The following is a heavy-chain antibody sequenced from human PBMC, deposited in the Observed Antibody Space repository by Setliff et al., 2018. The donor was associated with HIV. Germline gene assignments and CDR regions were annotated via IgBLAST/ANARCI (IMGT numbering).Heavy chain of an antibody. CDR2: INAGDDNT. Sequence: ASVKVSCKASGYTFSTNAIHWVRQAPGQRLEWMGYINAGDDNTRYSQKFQGRVTITRDASANTAYMELSSLRSEDTAVYYCARGSCGGCYLSDYWGQGTLVTVSS. J-gene: IGHJ4*02. CDR1: GYTFSTNA. V-gene: IGHV1-3*01. CDR3: ARGSCGGCYLSDY. D-gene: IGHD2-15*01.